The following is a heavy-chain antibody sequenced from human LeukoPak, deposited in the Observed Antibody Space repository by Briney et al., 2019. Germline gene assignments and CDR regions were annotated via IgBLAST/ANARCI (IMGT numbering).Heavy chain of an antibody. CDR3: TRVSESGNSDY. J-gene: IGHJ4*02. V-gene: IGHV3-33*01. CDR2: IWYDGKNK. Sequence: PGRSLRLSCAASGFNFTGYGIHWVRQVPGKGLDWVAVIWYDGKNKHYADPVKGQFTISRDTSKNTVYLQMNSLRAEDTAVYYCTRVSESGNSDYWGQGTLVTVSS. CDR1: GFNFTGYG. D-gene: IGHD4-23*01.